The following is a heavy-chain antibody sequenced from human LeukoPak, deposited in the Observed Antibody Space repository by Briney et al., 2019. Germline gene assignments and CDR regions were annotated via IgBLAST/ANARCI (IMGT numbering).Heavy chain of an antibody. CDR3: ARAQGTYGAVPFDY. CDR1: GGSISSGDYY. D-gene: IGHD4-17*01. Sequence: PSQTLSLTCTVTGGSISSGDYYWSWIRQPPGNGLEWIGYIYYSGSTYYNPSLKSRVTISVDTSKNQFSLKLSSVTAADTAVYYCARAQGTYGAVPFDYWGQGTLVTVSS. CDR2: IYYSGST. V-gene: IGHV4-30-4*08. J-gene: IGHJ4*02.